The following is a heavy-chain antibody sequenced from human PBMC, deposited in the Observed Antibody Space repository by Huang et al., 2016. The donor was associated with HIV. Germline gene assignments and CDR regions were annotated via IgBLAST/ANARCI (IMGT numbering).Heavy chain of an antibody. Sequence: EVQLLESGGGLVQPGGSLRLSCAASGFTFIDFARVWLRRAPGKGLEWVSAIRCSGHITYYADSVKGRFTISRDNSKNTLYLQMNKLRVEDTAVYCCAKDPSSPYGDSYFEQWGQGTLVTVSP. CDR2: IRCSGHIT. CDR3: AKDPSSPYGDSYFEQ. CDR1: GFTFIDFA. V-gene: IGHV3-23*01. D-gene: IGHD4-17*01. J-gene: IGHJ4*02.